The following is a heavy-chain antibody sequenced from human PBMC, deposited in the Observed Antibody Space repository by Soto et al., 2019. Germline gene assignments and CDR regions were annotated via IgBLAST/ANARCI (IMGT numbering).Heavy chain of an antibody. J-gene: IGHJ6*02. CDR1: GFTFGNFV. CDR2: ITETGGDT. V-gene: IGHV3-23*01. Sequence: GGSLRPSCAASGFTFGNFVMRWVRQTPGMGLEWVSTITETGGDTYYTDSVKGRFTISRDNSKNTLYLQMTSLRAEDTALYYCTKASSDRNHMEVWGPGTTVTVSS. CDR3: TKASSDRNHMEV.